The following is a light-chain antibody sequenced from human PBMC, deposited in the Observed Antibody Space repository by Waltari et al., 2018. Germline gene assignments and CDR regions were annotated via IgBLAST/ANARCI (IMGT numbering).Light chain of an antibody. J-gene: IGKJ2*01. CDR3: QQSYSTPYT. CDR2: AAS. CDR1: QSITNS. Sequence: DIQMTQSPSSLSAFVGDRVTITCRASQSITNSLNWYQEKPGKAPKLLIYAASGLQGGVPSRFSGSGSGTDFTLTISSLQAEDFATYYCQQSYSTPYTFGQGTKLEIK. V-gene: IGKV1-39*01.